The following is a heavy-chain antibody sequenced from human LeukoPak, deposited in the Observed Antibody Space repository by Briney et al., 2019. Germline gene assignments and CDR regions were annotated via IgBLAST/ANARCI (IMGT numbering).Heavy chain of an antibody. Sequence: GASVKVSRKSSGYTFTSYHIHWVRQAPGQGLEWMGIINVSGGDTNYAQKFQGRVTMTRDTSTTTVYMELSSLRSEDTAVYFCAREAIAVYYFDSWGQGTLVTVSS. CDR1: GYTFTSYH. CDR3: AREAIAVYYFDS. J-gene: IGHJ4*02. CDR2: INVSGGDT. V-gene: IGHV1-46*01. D-gene: IGHD6-19*01.